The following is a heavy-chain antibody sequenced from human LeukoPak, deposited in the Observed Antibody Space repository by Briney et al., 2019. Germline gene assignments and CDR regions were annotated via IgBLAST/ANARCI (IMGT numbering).Heavy chain of an antibody. V-gene: IGHV4-61*05. CDR2: IYYSGST. D-gene: IGHD7-27*01. CDR3: AILQLGRSY. Sequence: PSETLSLTCTVSGGSISSSSYYWGWIRQPPGKGLEWIGYIYYSGSTNYNPSLKSRVTISVDTSKNQFSLKLSSVTAADTAVYYCAILQLGRSYWGQGTLVTVSS. J-gene: IGHJ4*02. CDR1: GGSISSSSYY.